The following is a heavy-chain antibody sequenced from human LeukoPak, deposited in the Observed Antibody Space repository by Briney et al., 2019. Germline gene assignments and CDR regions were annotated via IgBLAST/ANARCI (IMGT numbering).Heavy chain of an antibody. J-gene: IGHJ6*02. CDR3: ARHGSITMVRGVFDYYYGMDV. D-gene: IGHD3-10*01. Sequence: SETLSLTCTVSGGSISSYYWSWIRQPPGKGLEWIGYIYYSGSTNYNPSLKSRVTISVDTSKNQFSLKLSSVTAADTAVYYCARHGSITMVRGVFDYYYGMDVWGQGTTVTVSS. V-gene: IGHV4-59*08. CDR2: IYYSGST. CDR1: GGSISSYY.